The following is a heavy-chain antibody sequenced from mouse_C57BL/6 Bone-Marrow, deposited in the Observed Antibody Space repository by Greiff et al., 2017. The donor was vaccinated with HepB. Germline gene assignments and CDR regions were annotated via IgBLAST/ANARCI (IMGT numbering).Heavy chain of an antibody. D-gene: IGHD3-2*02. CDR1: GYAFSSSW. V-gene: IGHV1-82*01. CDR3: ARRQLRLPYYYAMDY. J-gene: IGHJ4*01. Sequence: LVESGPELVKPGASVKISCKASGYAFSSSWMNWVKQRPGKGLEWIGRIYPGDGDTNYNGKFKGKATLTADKSSSTAYMQLSSLTSEDSAVYFCARRQLRLPYYYAMDYWGQGTSVTVSS. CDR2: IYPGDGDT.